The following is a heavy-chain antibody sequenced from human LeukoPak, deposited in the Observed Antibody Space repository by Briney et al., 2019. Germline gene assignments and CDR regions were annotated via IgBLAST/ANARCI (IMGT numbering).Heavy chain of an antibody. Sequence: PSETLSLTCTVSGVSISSYYWSWIRQPPGKGLEWIGYIYYSGSTNYNPSLKSRVTISVDTSKNQFSLKLSSVTAADTAVYYCARREGQQLVYWGQGTLVTVSS. D-gene: IGHD6-13*01. J-gene: IGHJ4*02. CDR2: IYYSGST. CDR1: GVSISSYY. V-gene: IGHV4-59*01. CDR3: ARREGQQLVY.